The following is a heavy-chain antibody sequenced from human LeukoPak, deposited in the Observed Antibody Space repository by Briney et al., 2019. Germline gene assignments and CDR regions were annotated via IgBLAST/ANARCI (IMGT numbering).Heavy chain of an antibody. CDR3: ARPRKWIDY. D-gene: IGHD2-8*01. CDR2: ITNSGTTI. V-gene: IGHV3-11*01. J-gene: IGHJ4*02. CDR1: GFTFSTYW. Sequence: GGSLRLSCAASGFTFSTYWMHWVRQAPGKGLEWVSYITNSGTTIYYADSVKGRFTISRDNAKNSLYLQMNSLRAEDTAVYYCARPRKWIDYWGQGTLVTVSS.